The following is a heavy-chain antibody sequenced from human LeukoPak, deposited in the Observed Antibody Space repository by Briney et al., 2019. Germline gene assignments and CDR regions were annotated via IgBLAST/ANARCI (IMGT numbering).Heavy chain of an antibody. D-gene: IGHD3-3*01. CDR3: ARDFTIFGDYFDY. Sequence: GGSLRLSCAASGFTFSSYAMHWVRQAPGKGLEWVAVISYDGSNKYYADSVKGRFTISRDNAKNSLYLQMNSLRAEDTAVYYCARDFTIFGDYFDYWGQGTLVTVSS. V-gene: IGHV3-30-3*01. J-gene: IGHJ4*02. CDR2: ISYDGSNK. CDR1: GFTFSSYA.